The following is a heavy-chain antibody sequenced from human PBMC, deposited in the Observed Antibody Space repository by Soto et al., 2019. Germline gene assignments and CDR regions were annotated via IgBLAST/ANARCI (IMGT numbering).Heavy chain of an antibody. CDR3: AGAPLGYCTNGVCSHGMDV. J-gene: IGHJ6*02. Sequence: PGGSLRLSCAASGFTFSDYYMSWIRQAPGKGLEWVSYISSSSSYTNYADSVKGRFTISRDNAKNSLYLQMNSLRAEDTAVYYCAGAPLGYCTNGVCSHGMDVWGQGTTVTVSS. D-gene: IGHD2-8*01. CDR2: ISSSSSYT. V-gene: IGHV3-11*06. CDR1: GFTFSDYY.